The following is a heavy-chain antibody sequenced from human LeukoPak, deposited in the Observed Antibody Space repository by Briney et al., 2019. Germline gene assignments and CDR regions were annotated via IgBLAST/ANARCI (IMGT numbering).Heavy chain of an antibody. CDR1: GYTFTSYY. V-gene: IGHV1-46*01. D-gene: IGHD3-22*01. J-gene: IGHJ4*02. CDR3: ARDGRYDSSGHTFDY. Sequence: ASVNVSCTASGYTFTSYYMHWVRQAPGQGLEWMGIVNPSGGSTNYAQKFQGRITMTRDTSTSTVYMELSLRSEDTAVYYCARDGRYDSSGHTFDYWGQGTLVTVSS. CDR2: VNPSGGST.